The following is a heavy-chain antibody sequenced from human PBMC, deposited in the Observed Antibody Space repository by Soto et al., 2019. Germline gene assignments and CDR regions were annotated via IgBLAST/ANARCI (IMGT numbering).Heavy chain of an antibody. CDR2: FDPEDGET. J-gene: IGHJ4*02. CDR1: GYTLTELS. D-gene: IGHD6-13*01. Sequence: ASVKVSCKVSGYTLTELSMHWVRQAPGKGLEWMGGFDPEDGETIYAQKFQGRVTMTEDTSTDTAYMELSSLRSEDTAVYYCATDAGDSSSPDYWGQGTLVTVSS. CDR3: ATDAGDSSSPDY. V-gene: IGHV1-24*01.